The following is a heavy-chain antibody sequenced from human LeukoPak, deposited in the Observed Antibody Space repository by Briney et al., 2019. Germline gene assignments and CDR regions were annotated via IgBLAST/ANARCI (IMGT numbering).Heavy chain of an antibody. D-gene: IGHD6-19*01. J-gene: IGHJ4*02. CDR1: GGSINNYY. CDR3: ARNQLGSGWHSSAY. CDR2: ISDIGRT. V-gene: IGHV4-59*01. Sequence: SETLSLTCTVSGGSINNYYWTWIRQAPGKGLEWIGYISDIGRTNYNPSFKSRVTISVDTSKNQFSLKLTSVTAADTAVYYCARNQLGSGWHSSAYWGQGTLVTVSS.